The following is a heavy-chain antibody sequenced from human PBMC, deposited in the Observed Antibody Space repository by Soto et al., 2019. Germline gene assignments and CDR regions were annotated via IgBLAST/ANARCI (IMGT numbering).Heavy chain of an antibody. D-gene: IGHD6-19*01. Sequence: EGSLRLSCAASGFTFSSYAMSWVRQAPGKGLEWVSAISGSGGSTYYADSVKGRFTISRDNSKNTLYLQMNSLRAEDTAVYYCAKGWVDSSGWYEMYYYYYGMDVWGQGTTVTVSS. J-gene: IGHJ6*02. CDR3: AKGWVDSSGWYEMYYYYYGMDV. CDR1: GFTFSSYA. V-gene: IGHV3-23*01. CDR2: ISGSGGST.